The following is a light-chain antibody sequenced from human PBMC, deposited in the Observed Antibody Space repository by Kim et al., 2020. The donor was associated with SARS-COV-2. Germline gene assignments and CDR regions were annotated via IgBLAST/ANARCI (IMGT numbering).Light chain of an antibody. V-gene: IGKV3-20*01. J-gene: IGKJ4*01. CDR3: QQYLTSPPLT. Sequence: PGERATLSCRARESVRNNYLAWYQRKPRQAPRLLIYGASIRATGIPDRFSGGGSGTDFSLTISRLEPEDFAVYYCQQYLTSPPLTFGGGTKVDIK. CDR1: ESVRNNY. CDR2: GAS.